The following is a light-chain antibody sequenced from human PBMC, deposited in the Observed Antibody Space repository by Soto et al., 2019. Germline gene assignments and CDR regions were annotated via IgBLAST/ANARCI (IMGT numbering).Light chain of an antibody. CDR1: QSVGNN. CDR2: ATS. Sequence: EIVVTQSPATLSVSPGERATLSCRASQSVGNNFAWYQQTPGQAPRLLVFATSTKATGVPARFSDSGSGTEYALTISSLQSEGIAVYYGQQYGYWPLAFGGGAKVEIE. V-gene: IGKV3-15*01. CDR3: QQYGYWPLA. J-gene: IGKJ4*01.